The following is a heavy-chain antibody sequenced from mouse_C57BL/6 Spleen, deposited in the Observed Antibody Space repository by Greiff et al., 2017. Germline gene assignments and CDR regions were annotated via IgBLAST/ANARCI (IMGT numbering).Heavy chain of an antibody. V-gene: IGHV1-54*01. J-gene: IGHJ4*01. CDR2: INPGSDGT. Sequence: QVQLQQSGAELVRPGTSVKVSCKASGYAFTNYLIEWVKQRPGQGLEWIGVINPGSDGTNYNEKFKGKATLTADKSSSTAYMQLSSLTSEDSAVYFCARGVVSYYAMDYWGQGTSVTVSS. D-gene: IGHD1-1*01. CDR1: GYAFTNYL. CDR3: ARGVVSYYAMDY.